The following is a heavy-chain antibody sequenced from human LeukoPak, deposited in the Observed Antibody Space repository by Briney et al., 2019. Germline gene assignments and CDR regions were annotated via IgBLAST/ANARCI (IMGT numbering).Heavy chain of an antibody. V-gene: IGHV3-23*01. J-gene: IGHJ4*02. CDR3: AKSRRQSGTYFDY. D-gene: IGHD1-26*01. CDR2: VSGGGGST. CDR1: GFTFGSFA. Sequence: GGSLRLSCAASGFTFGSFAMTWVRQAPGKGLEWVSSVSGGGGSTYYADSVKGRFTISRDNSKNTLYLQMSSLRAEDTAVYVCAKSRRQSGTYFDYWGQGTLVTASS.